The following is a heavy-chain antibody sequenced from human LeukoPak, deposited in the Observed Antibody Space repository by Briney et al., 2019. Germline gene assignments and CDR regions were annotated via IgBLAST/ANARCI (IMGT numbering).Heavy chain of an antibody. CDR3: ARDAYYSDGSDYYSWFGP. D-gene: IGHD3-22*01. CDR1: GFTFSSYA. V-gene: IGHV3-23*01. J-gene: IGHJ5*02. CDR2: ISGSGGSA. Sequence: PGGSLRLSCAASGFTFSSYAMYWIRQAPGKGLEWVSSISGSGGSADYADSVEGRFTISRDNSKNTLYLQLSSLRAEDTAVYYCARDAYYSDGSDYYSWFGPWGQGTLVTVSS.